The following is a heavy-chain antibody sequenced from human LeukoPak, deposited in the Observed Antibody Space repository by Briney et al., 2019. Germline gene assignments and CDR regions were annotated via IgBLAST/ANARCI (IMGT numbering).Heavy chain of an antibody. CDR1: GGSITNTNY. CDR3: AREGGPYRPLDY. Sequence: SGTLSLTCGVSGGSITNTNYWTWVRQPPGKGLEWIGEVNLQGSTNYNPSLMGRVAISVATSENHISLQLTSVTAAGTAVYYCAREGGPYRPLDYSGQGTLVTVSS. CDR2: VNLQGST. V-gene: IGHV4-4*02. J-gene: IGHJ4*02.